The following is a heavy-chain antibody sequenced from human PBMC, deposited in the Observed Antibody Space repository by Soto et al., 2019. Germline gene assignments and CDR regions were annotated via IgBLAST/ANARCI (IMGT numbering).Heavy chain of an antibody. CDR3: ARERTYQMFGDDALDF. CDR2: IYSSGKT. V-gene: IGHV4-4*07. D-gene: IGHD2-2*01. CDR1: TATLTNSN. Sequence: TYSHSTATLTNSNCTWLRQSAGTGLEWIGRIYSSGKTYYNPSLKSRVTLSLDMLNNQISLKVTSVTAADTAMYYCARERTYQMFGDDALDFWGLVTMV. J-gene: IGHJ3*01.